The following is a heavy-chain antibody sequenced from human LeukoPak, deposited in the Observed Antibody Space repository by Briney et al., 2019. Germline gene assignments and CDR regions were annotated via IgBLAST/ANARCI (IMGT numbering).Heavy chain of an antibody. J-gene: IGHJ4*02. Sequence: ASVKVSCKTSGYTFTDFYVHWVRQAPGQGLEWMGIINPSGGSTSYAQKFQGRVTMTRDMSTSTVYMELSSLRSEDTAVYYCARQSVGYDSSGYYYGTFDYWGQGTLVTVSS. CDR3: ARQSVGYDSSGYYYGTFDY. CDR2: INPSGGST. D-gene: IGHD3-22*01. V-gene: IGHV1-46*01. CDR1: GYTFTDFY.